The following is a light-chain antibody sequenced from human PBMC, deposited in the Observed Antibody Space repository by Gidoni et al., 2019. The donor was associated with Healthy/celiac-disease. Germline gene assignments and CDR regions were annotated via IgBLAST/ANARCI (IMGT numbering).Light chain of an antibody. CDR3: QSADSSGTYVV. Sequence: SYELTQPPSVPVSPGQTARITCSGDALPKQYAYWYQQKPGQAPLLVIYKDSGRPSGIPERFSGSSSGTTVTLTISGVQEEDEADYYCQSADSSGTYVVFGGGTKLTVL. CDR2: KDS. J-gene: IGLJ2*01. CDR1: ALPKQY. V-gene: IGLV3-25*03.